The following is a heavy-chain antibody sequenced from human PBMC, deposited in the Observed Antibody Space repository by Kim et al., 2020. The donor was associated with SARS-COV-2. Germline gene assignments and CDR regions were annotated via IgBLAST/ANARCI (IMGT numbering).Heavy chain of an antibody. Sequence: LRCRVTISVETSKNQFSLKLSSVTAADTAVYYCARAVRYFDWLLPALPDYWGQGTLVTVSS. CDR3: ARAVRYFDWLLPALPDY. D-gene: IGHD3-9*01. V-gene: IGHV4-30-2*05. J-gene: IGHJ4*02.